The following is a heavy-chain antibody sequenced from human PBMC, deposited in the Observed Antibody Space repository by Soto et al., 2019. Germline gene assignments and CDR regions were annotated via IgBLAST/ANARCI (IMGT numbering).Heavy chain of an antibody. CDR1: GYTFTSYG. J-gene: IGHJ3*02. D-gene: IGHD4-17*01. CDR3: ARDSADGDYRGNDAFDI. V-gene: IGHV1-18*01. CDR2: ISAYNGNT. Sequence: VASVKVSCQASGYTFTSYGISWVRQAPGQGLEWMGWISAYNGNTNYAQKLQGRVTMTTDTSTSTAYMELRSLRSDDTAVYYCARDSADGDYRGNDAFDIWGQGTMVTVSS.